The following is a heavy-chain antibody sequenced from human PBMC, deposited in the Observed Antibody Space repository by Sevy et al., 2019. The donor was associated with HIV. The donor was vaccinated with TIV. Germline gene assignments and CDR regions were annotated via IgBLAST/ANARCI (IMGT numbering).Heavy chain of an antibody. CDR3: GRVPTVSGYFDY. CDR1: GFSFSRNS. Sequence: GGSLRLSCAASGFSFSRNSMHWVRQAPGRGLEWVAAISSDGSNKYYVESVKGRFTISRDNSKSTLYLQMNSLRAEDTAGYYCGRVPTVSGYFDYWGQGTLVTVSS. CDR2: ISSDGSNK. D-gene: IGHD4-17*01. V-gene: IGHV3-30*04. J-gene: IGHJ4*02.